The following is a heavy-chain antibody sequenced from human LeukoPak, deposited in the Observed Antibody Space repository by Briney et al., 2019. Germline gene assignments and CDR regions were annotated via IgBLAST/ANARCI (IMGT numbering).Heavy chain of an antibody. CDR3: AKDRGIVVVPAALWFDP. D-gene: IGHD2-2*01. CDR1: GFTFSSYA. Sequence: GGSLRLSCAPSGFTFSSYAMSWVRQAPGKGLEWVSAISGSGGSTYYADSVKGRFTISRDNSKNTLYLQMNSLRAEDTAVYYCAKDRGIVVVPAALWFDPWGQGTLVTVSS. V-gene: IGHV3-23*01. J-gene: IGHJ5*02. CDR2: ISGSGGST.